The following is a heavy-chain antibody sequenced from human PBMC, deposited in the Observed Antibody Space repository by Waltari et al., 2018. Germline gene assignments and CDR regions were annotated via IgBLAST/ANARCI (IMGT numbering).Heavy chain of an antibody. J-gene: IGHJ4*02. CDR1: GGSFSGYY. V-gene: IGHV4-34*01. CDR3: ARSSPSGGSYD. CDR2: INHSGST. Sequence: QVQLQQWGAGLLKPSETLSLTCAVYGGSFSGYYWSWIRQPPGKGLEWIGEINHSGSTNYNPSLKSRVTISVDTSKNQFSLKLSSVTAADTAVYYCARSSPSGGSYDWGQGTLVTVSS. D-gene: IGHD1-26*01.